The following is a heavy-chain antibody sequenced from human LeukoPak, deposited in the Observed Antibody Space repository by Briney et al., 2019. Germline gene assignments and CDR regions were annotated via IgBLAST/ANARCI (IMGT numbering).Heavy chain of an antibody. CDR3: ARDRYYGSGSDVRFDP. CDR1: GGSFSGYY. Sequence: SETLSLTCAVYGGSFSGYYWSWIRQPPGRGLEWIGEINHSGSTNYNPSLKSRVTISVDMSKNQFSLKLSSVTAADTAVYYCARDRYYGSGSDVRFDPWGQGTLVTVSS. D-gene: IGHD3-10*01. J-gene: IGHJ5*02. CDR2: INHSGST. V-gene: IGHV4-34*01.